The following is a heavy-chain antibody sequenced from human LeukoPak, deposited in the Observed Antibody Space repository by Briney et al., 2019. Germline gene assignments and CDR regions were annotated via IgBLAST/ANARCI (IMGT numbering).Heavy chain of an antibody. Sequence: SETLSLTCTVSGGSISSSSYYWGWIRQPPGKGLEWIGSIYYSGSTYYNPSLKSRVTISVDTSKNQFSLKLSSVTAADTAVYYCARDRSYEAVASYNWFDPWGQGTLVTVSS. J-gene: IGHJ5*02. V-gene: IGHV4-39*07. CDR1: GGSISSSSYY. CDR3: ARDRSYEAVASYNWFDP. D-gene: IGHD6-19*01. CDR2: IYYSGST.